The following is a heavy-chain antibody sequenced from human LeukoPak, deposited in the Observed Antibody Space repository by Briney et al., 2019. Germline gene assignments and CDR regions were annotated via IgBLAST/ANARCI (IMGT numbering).Heavy chain of an antibody. CDR1: GGSINSGSYY. CDR2: VLTSGST. V-gene: IGHV4-61*02. Sequence: PSQTLSLTCTVSGGSINSGSYYWSWIRQPAGKGLEWIGRVLTSGSTNYNPSLKSRVTISVDTSKNQFSLKLSSVTAADTAVYYCARGFPQDDSSGYYLFSYYYYYMDVWGKGTTVTVSS. D-gene: IGHD3-22*01. CDR3: ARGFPQDDSSGYYLFSYYYYYMDV. J-gene: IGHJ6*03.